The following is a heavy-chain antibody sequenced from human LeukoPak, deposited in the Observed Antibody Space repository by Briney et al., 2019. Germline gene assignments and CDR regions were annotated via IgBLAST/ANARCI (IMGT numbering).Heavy chain of an antibody. D-gene: IGHD6-19*01. V-gene: IGHV3-30*18. CDR1: RFTFSDYG. CDR3: AKDPAVAGYFDY. J-gene: IGHJ4*02. Sequence: GGSLRLSCTASRFTFSDYGMHWVRQAPGKGLEWVAFISYDGSNKYYADSVKGRFTISRDNSKNTLYLQMNSLKTEDTAVYYCAKDPAVAGYFDYWGQGTLVTVSS. CDR2: ISYDGSNK.